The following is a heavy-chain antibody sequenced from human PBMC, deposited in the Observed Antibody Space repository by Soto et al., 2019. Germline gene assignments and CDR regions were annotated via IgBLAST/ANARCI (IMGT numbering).Heavy chain of an antibody. D-gene: IGHD6-13*01. CDR2: INAGNGNT. CDR3: AWVRPSIAAAGTRAGDFDY. Sequence: QVQLVQSGAEVKKPGASVKVSCKASGYTFTSYAMHWVRQAPGQRLEWMGWINAGNGNTKYSQKFQGRVTITRDTSASTAYMELSSLRSEDTAVYYCAWVRPSIAAAGTRAGDFDYWGQGTLVTVSS. V-gene: IGHV1-3*01. CDR1: GYTFTSYA. J-gene: IGHJ4*02.